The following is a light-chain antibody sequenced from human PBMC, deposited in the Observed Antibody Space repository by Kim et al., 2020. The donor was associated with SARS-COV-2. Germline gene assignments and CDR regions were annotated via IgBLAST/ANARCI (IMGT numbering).Light chain of an antibody. CDR2: EVS. V-gene: IGLV2-8*01. J-gene: IGLJ1*01. Sequence: QSVTISCAGTSSDVGGYNYVSWYQQHPGKAPKLMIYEVSKRPSGVPDRFSGSKSGNTASLTVSGLQAEDEADYYCSSYAGSNNLVVFGTGTQLTVL. CDR3: SSYAGSNNLVV. CDR1: SSDVGGYNY.